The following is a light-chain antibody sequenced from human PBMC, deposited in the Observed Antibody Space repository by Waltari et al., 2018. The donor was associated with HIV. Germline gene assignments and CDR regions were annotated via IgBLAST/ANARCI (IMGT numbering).Light chain of an antibody. CDR2: GAS. CDR3: QQYNNWPRT. J-gene: IGKJ1*01. CDR1: QSVSSN. Sequence: EIVMTQSPATLSVSPRERATLSCRASQSVSSNLAWYQQKPGQATRLLIYGASTRATGIPARFSGSGSGTEFTLTISSLQSEDFAVYYCQQYNNWPRTFGQGTKVEIK. V-gene: IGKV3-15*01.